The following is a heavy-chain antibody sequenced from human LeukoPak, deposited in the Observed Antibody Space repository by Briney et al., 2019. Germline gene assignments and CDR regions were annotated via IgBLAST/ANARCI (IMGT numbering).Heavy chain of an antibody. CDR2: ISAYNGNT. V-gene: IGHV1-18*01. D-gene: IGHD2-21*02. Sequence: ASVTVSCKASGYTFSSYDISWVRQAPGQGLEWMGWISAYNGNTNYAQKFQGRVTMTTDSSTSTAYMELRSLRSDDTAVYYCASDNSGDSDDAFDIWGQGTMVTVSS. J-gene: IGHJ3*02. CDR1: GYTFSSYD. CDR3: ASDNSGDSDDAFDI.